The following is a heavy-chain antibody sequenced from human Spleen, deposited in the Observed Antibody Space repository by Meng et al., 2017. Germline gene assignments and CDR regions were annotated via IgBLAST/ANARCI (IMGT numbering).Heavy chain of an antibody. J-gene: IGHJ4*02. CDR1: GGSISSSNW. V-gene: IGHV4-4*02. D-gene: IGHD1/OR15-1a*01. CDR2: IYHMGST. Sequence: RRGPRPGLSTPSGPLALTCAVSGGSISSSNWWSWVRQPPGKGLDWSGEIYHMGSTNYNPSLKSRVTISVDKSKNQFSLELSSVTAADTAIYFCARVGITGTSLDYWGQGTLVTVSS. CDR3: ARVGITGTSLDY.